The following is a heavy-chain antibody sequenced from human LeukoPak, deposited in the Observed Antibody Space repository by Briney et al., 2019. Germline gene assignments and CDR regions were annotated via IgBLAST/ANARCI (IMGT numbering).Heavy chain of an antibody. CDR2: ISSSGYTM. J-gene: IGHJ4*02. Sequence: GGSLRLSCGASGFTFSTYWMSWVRQAPGKGLEWVASISSSGYTMFYADSVRGRFTISRDNAKSSLFLQMNSLRGEDTAVYFCARVRKQRLERIYFDSWGQGILVTVSS. CDR3: ARVRKQRLERIYFDS. V-gene: IGHV3-11*01. CDR1: GFTFSTYW. D-gene: IGHD6-25*01.